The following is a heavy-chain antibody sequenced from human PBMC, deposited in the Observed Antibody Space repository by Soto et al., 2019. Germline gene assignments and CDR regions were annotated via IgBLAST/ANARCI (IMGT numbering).Heavy chain of an antibody. CDR1: GFSLSTSGVG. CDR3: AHGYYGSGSYYADAFDY. CDR2: IYWDDDK. V-gene: IGHV2-5*02. D-gene: IGHD3-10*01. Sequence: QITLKESGPTLVKPTQPLTLTCTFSGFSLSTSGVGVGWIRQPPGKALEWLALIYWDDDKRYSPSLKSRLTITKDTSKNQVVLTMTNMDPVDTATYYCAHGYYGSGSYYADAFDYWGQGTLVTVSS. J-gene: IGHJ4*02.